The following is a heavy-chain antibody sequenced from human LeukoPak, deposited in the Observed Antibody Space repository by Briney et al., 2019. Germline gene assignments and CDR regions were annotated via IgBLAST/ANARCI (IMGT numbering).Heavy chain of an antibody. CDR3: AKRGQFWSGYHNWFDP. CDR2: IYYSGST. D-gene: IGHD3-3*02. J-gene: IGHJ5*02. V-gene: IGHV4-30-4*08. Sequence: SETLSLTCTVSGGSISSGDYYWSWIRQPPGKGLEWIGYIYYSGSTYYNPSLKSRVTISVDTSKNQFSLRLSSVTAADTAVYYCAKRGQFWSGYHNWFDPWGQGTLVTVSS. CDR1: GGSISSGDYY.